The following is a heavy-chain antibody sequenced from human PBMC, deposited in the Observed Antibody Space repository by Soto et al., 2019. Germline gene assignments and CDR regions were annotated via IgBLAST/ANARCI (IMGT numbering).Heavy chain of an antibody. CDR3: ARSIRLAGDY. CDR2: INVGNGNT. CDR1: GYTFTSYA. V-gene: IGHV1-3*01. J-gene: IGHJ4*02. Sequence: QVQLVQSGAEVKKPGASVKVSCKASGYTFTSYAMHWVRQAPGQRLEWMGWINVGNGNTKYSPTFQGRVTITRDTSASTAYMEPSSLRSEDTALYYCARSIRLAGDYLGQGTLVTVSS.